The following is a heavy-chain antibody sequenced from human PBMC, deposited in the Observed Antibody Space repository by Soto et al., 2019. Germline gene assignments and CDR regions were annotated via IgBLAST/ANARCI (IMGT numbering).Heavy chain of an antibody. V-gene: IGHV3-7*01. CDR3: ARLTAALNDYYYYYMDV. J-gene: IGHJ6*03. D-gene: IGHD2-2*01. CDR1: GFSFSSYW. Sequence: EVQLVESGGGLVQPGESLRLSCAASGFSFSSYWMSWVRQAPGKGLEWVANINQDGSEKYYVDSLKGRFTISRDNAKNSLYLQMNSLRAEDTAVYYCARLTAALNDYYYYYMDVWGKGTTGTVSS. CDR2: INQDGSEK.